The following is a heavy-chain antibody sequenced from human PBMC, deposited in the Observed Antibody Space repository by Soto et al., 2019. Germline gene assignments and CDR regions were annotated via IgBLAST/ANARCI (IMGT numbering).Heavy chain of an antibody. D-gene: IGHD5-12*01. J-gene: IGHJ6*02. V-gene: IGHV5-10-1*01. CDR2: IAPSDSYT. Sequence: PGESLTISCTGSGYSFTSYWISWVRQLPGKGMVWMGRIAPSDSYTNYSPSFLGHVTISADKSISTASLQWSSLKASDTAMYYCASLGYSCYDRDYYYGMDVWGQGTTDTGSS. CDR1: GYSFTSYW. CDR3: ASLGYSCYDRDYYYGMDV.